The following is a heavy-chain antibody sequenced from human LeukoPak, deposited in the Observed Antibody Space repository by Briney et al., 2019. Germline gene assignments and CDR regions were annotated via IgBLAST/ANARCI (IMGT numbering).Heavy chain of an antibody. J-gene: IGHJ4*02. CDR3: AKGSTFTAASSSDLDY. V-gene: IGHV3-30*18. Sequence: GGSLRLSCAASGFTFSSYGMHWVRQAPGKGLEWVAIISYDGSNKYYADSVKGRFTISRDNSKNTLYLQMNSLRAEDTAVYYCAKGSTFTAASSSDLDYWGQGTLVTVSS. D-gene: IGHD6-19*01. CDR1: GFTFSSYG. CDR2: ISYDGSNK.